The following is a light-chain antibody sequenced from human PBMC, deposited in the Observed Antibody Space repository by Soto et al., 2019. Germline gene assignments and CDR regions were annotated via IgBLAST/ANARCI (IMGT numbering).Light chain of an antibody. CDR1: QGINSNY. CDR2: DAS. CDR3: QQYGTSGT. Sequence: EIGLIPYHGNLALSPEKRAPRSCRASQGINSNYLAWYQQKPGQAPRLLIFDASTRATGIPDRFSGSGSGTDFTLTICRLEPEDSAVYYCQQYGTSGTFGQGTKVDIK. J-gene: IGKJ1*01. V-gene: IGKV3-20*01.